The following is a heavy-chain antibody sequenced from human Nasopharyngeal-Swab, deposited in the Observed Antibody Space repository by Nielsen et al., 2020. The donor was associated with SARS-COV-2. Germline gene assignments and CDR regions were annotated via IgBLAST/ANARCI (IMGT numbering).Heavy chain of an antibody. D-gene: IGHD6-19*01. Sequence: GESLKISCAASGFTFSSYGMHWVRQAPGKGLEWVAVISYDGSNKYYADSVKGRFTISRDNSKNTLYPQMNSLRAEDTAVYYCAKEAVAGPDYWGQGTLVTVSS. J-gene: IGHJ4*02. CDR3: AKEAVAGPDY. V-gene: IGHV3-30*18. CDR1: GFTFSSYG. CDR2: ISYDGSNK.